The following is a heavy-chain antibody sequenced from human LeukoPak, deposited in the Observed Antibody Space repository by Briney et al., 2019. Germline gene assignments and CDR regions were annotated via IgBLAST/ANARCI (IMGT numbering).Heavy chain of an antibody. CDR1: GYTFTGYY. Sequence: ASVKVSCKASGYTFTGYYMHWVRQAPGQGLEWMGWINPNSGGTNYAQKFQGRVTMTRDTSISTAYMELSRLRSDDTAVYYCAREGEESSSTSCYRYWGQGTLVTVSS. D-gene: IGHD2-2*01. J-gene: IGHJ4*02. CDR3: AREGEESSSTSCYRY. CDR2: INPNSGGT. V-gene: IGHV1-2*02.